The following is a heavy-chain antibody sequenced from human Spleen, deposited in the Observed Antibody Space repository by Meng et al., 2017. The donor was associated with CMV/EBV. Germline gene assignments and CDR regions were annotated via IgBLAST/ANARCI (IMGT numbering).Heavy chain of an antibody. CDR1: GFT. Sequence: GESLKISCAASGFTHWVRQAPGKGLEWVAVISYDGSNKYYADSVKGRFTISRDNSKNTLYLQMNSLRAEDTAVYYCARDGEMSDFWSGYYIEEDGMDVWGQGTTVTVSS. CDR2: ISYDGSNK. V-gene: IGHV3-30-3*01. CDR3: ARDGEMSDFWSGYYIEEDGMDV. J-gene: IGHJ6*02. D-gene: IGHD3-3*01.